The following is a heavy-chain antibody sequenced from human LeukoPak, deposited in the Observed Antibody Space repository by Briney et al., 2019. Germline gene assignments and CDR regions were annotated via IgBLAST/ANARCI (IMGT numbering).Heavy chain of an antibody. CDR1: GFRFRDYW. CDR3: ARGGAWEMQRVFDY. Sequence: GGSLRLSCAASGFRFRDYWMTWVRQVPGKGLEWVANIRQGGNEMYYADSVKDRFTISRDNARNSLYLEMNSLRTEDTAVYYCARGGAWEMQRVFDYWGQGTLVTVSS. CDR2: IRQGGNEM. J-gene: IGHJ4*02. D-gene: IGHD1-26*01. V-gene: IGHV3-7*01.